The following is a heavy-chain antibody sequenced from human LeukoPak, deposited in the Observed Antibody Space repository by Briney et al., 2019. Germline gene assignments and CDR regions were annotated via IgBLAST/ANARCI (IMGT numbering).Heavy chain of an antibody. D-gene: IGHD6-19*01. CDR2: INDSGSA. Sequence: PSETLSLTCAVYGGSFSGYHWTWIRQSPGKGLEWVGEINDSGSALYNPSLKNRVTISVDMSKNHFSVSLTSVTAADTGVYYCARGPHQQWPPMQYWGQGSLVIVSS. CDR1: GGSFSGYH. V-gene: IGHV4-34*01. J-gene: IGHJ4*02. CDR3: ARGPHQQWPPMQY.